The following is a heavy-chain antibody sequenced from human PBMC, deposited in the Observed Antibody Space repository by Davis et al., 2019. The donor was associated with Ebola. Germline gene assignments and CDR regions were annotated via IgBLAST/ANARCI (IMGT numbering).Heavy chain of an antibody. D-gene: IGHD6-13*01. V-gene: IGHV4-34*01. CDR3: ARLAAADEGLDY. J-gene: IGHJ4*02. CDR2: INHSGST. Sequence: MPSETLSLTCAVYGGSFSGYYWSWIRQPPGKGLEWIGEINHSGSTNYNPSLKSRVTISVDTSKNHFSLKLSSVTAADTAVYYCARLAAADEGLDYWGQGTLVTVSS. CDR1: GGSFSGYY.